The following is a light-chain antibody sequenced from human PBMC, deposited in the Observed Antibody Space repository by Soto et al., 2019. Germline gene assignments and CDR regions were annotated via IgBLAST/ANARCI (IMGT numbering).Light chain of an antibody. CDR3: QQYNSYSPLT. CDR1: QSISSW. V-gene: IGKV1-5*03. Sequence: DLQMTQSPSTLSASVGDRVTITCRASQSISSWLAWYQQKPGKAPKLLIYKASSLESGVPSRFSGSGSGTEFTLTLSSLQPDDFATYYCQQYNSYSPLTFGGGTKVEIK. CDR2: KAS. J-gene: IGKJ4*01.